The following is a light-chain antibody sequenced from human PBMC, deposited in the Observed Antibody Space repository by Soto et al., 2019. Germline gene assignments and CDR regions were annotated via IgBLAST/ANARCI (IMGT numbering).Light chain of an antibody. CDR2: DVS. CDR1: SSDVGAYNY. Sequence: QSALTQPASVSGSPGQSITISCTGTSSDVGAYNYVSCYQQHPVKAPKLMIYDVSSRPSGISNRFSGSKSGNTASLTISGVQAEDEADYYCSSYASSSTVIFGGGTKLTVL. J-gene: IGLJ2*01. CDR3: SSYASSSTVI. V-gene: IGLV2-14*01.